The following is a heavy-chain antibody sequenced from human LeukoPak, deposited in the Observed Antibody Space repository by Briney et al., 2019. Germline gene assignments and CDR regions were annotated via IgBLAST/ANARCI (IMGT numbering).Heavy chain of an antibody. J-gene: IGHJ4*02. V-gene: IGHV4-34*01. D-gene: IGHD3-10*01. Sequence: PSETLSLTCTVSGGSISGYYWSWIRQPPGKGLEWIGEINHSGSSNYNPSLKSRVTISVDTSKNQFSLKLSSVTAADTAVYYCASVGSGSYYKGYFDYWGQGTLVTVSS. CDR2: INHSGSS. CDR3: ASVGSGSYYKGYFDY. CDR1: GGSISGYY.